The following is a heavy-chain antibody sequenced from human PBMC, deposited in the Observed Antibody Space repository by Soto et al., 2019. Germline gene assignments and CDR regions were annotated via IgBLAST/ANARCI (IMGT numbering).Heavy chain of an antibody. J-gene: IGHJ6*02. CDR2: NYYSGIT. Sequence: QVQLQESGPGLVKPSQTLSLTCTVSGGSISSGGYYWTWIRQHPGKGLEWIGYNYYSGITYYNPSLKSRATISLDTSKNQFSLKPSSVTAADTAVYYCARGSSIAGLYYGMDVWGQGTTVNVSS. CDR1: GGSISSGGYY. CDR3: ARGSSIAGLYYGMDV. V-gene: IGHV4-31*03. D-gene: IGHD6-6*01.